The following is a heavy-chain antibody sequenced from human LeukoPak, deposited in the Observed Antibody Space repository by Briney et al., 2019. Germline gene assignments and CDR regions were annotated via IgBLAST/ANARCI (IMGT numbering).Heavy chain of an antibody. CDR2: ISSRSSYI. Sequence: GGSLRLSCAASGFTFSSYRMNWVRQAPGKGLEWVSSISSRSSYIYYADSLKGRFTISRDNAKNSLYLNIHSLRAEDTAVYYCARDRADPDYGDYVFAYWGQGTLVTVSS. J-gene: IGHJ4*02. V-gene: IGHV3-21*01. CDR3: ARDRADPDYGDYVFAY. CDR1: GFTFSSYR. D-gene: IGHD4-17*01.